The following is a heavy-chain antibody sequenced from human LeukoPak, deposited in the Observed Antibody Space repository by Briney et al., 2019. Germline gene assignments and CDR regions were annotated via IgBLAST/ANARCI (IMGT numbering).Heavy chain of an antibody. CDR2: ISSSGSSR. J-gene: IGHJ6*02. Sequence: TGGSLRLSCAASGFTFSSYAMTWVRQAPGKGLEWVSAISSSGSSRYYADSVKGRFTISRDNSKNTLYLQMNSLRAEDTAVYYCAKLSRDGLLWFGDRSGSYGMDVWGQGTTVTVSS. D-gene: IGHD3-10*01. CDR3: AKLSRDGLLWFGDRSGSYGMDV. V-gene: IGHV3-23*01. CDR1: GFTFSSYA.